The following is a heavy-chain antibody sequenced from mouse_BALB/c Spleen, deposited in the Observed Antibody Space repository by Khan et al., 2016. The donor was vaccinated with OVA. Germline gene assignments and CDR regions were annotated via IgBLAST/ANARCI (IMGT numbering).Heavy chain of an antibody. CDR2: INPDSSTI. J-gene: IGHJ3*01. CDR1: GFDFSRYW. V-gene: IGHV4-1*02. CDR3: ARRGDYYGSSPAGFAY. D-gene: IGHD1-1*01. Sequence: EVKLLESGGGLVPPGGSLKLSCAASGFDFSRYWMSWVRQAPGKGLEWIGEINPDSSTINYTQSLTDKFIISRDNAKNTLSLHMSTVRSEDTALYYWARRGDYYGSSPAGFAYWGQGTLVTVSA.